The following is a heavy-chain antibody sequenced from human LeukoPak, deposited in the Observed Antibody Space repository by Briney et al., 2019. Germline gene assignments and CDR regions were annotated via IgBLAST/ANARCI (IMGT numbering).Heavy chain of an antibody. CDR2: ISSSGSYI. J-gene: IGHJ4*02. CDR3: ARGLFTAAGASFFDY. V-gene: IGHV3-21*01. Sequence: GGSLRLSCAASGFSISSFSMNWVRQPPGKGLEWVSSISSSGSYIYYADSVKGRFTISRDNARNSLYLQMNSLRAEDTAVYYCARGLFTAAGASFFDYWGQGTLVHVSS. CDR1: GFSISSFS. D-gene: IGHD6-13*01.